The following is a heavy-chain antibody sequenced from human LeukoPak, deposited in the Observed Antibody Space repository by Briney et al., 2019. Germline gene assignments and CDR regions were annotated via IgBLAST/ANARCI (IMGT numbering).Heavy chain of an antibody. V-gene: IGHV3-30*18. CDR1: GFXFSSYG. Sequence: GGSLRLSCAASGFXFSSYGMHWVRQAPGKGLEWVAVISYDGSNKYYADSVKGRFTISRDNSKNTLYLQMNSLRAEDTAVYYCAKITEWLSPYYYGMDVWGQGTTVTVSS. CDR3: AKITEWLSPYYYGMDV. CDR2: ISYDGSNK. J-gene: IGHJ6*02. D-gene: IGHD3-3*01.